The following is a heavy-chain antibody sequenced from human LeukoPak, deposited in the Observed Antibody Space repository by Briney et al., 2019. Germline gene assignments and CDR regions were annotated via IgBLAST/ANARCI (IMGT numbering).Heavy chain of an antibody. Sequence: PGGSLRLSCAASGFTFSNAWMSWVLQAPGKGLEWVGRVKGKTDGGTTDYAAPVKGRFTISRDDSKNTLYLQMNSLKTEDTAVYYCATGHGSYWGQGTLVTVSS. CDR3: ATGHGSY. V-gene: IGHV3-15*01. CDR1: GFTFSNAW. J-gene: IGHJ4*02. CDR2: VKGKTDGGTT.